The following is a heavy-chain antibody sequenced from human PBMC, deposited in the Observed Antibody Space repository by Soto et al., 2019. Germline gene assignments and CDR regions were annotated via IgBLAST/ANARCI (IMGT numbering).Heavy chain of an antibody. J-gene: IGHJ4*02. CDR2: IYYSGST. CDR3: AGSYYYNSGNPY. V-gene: IGHV4-59*13. Sequence: QVQLQESGPGLVKPSETLSLTCAVSGGSISSYYWTWIRQPPGKGLEWIGYIYYSGSTNYNPSLKSRVTISVDPSKKQFSLKLRSVTAADTAVYYCAGSYYYNSGNPYWGQGTLGTVSS. D-gene: IGHD3-10*01. CDR1: GGSISSYY.